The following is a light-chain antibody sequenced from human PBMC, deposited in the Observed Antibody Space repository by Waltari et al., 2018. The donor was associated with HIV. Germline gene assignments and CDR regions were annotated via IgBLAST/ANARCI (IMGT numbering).Light chain of an antibody. V-gene: IGLV2-11*01. J-gene: IGLJ1*01. Sequence: QSALTQPRSVSGSPGQSVTISCAGSSSDVGRYDYVSWYQQLPGNAPKVIIYDVPKRPSGVPDRFSGSKSGNTAFLTISGLQAEDEADYYCCSYAASYIYVFGVGTKVTVL. CDR2: DVP. CDR1: SSDVGRYDY. CDR3: CSYAASYIYV.